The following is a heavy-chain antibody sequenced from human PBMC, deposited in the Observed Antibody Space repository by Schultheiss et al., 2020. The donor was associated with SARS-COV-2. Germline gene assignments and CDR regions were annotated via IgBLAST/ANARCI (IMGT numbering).Heavy chain of an antibody. D-gene: IGHD4-17*01. CDR1: GGSFSGYY. V-gene: IGHV4-59*10. J-gene: IGHJ5*02. CDR2: IYTSGST. Sequence: SETLSLTCAVYGGSFSGYYWSWIRQPPGKGLEWIGRIYTSGSTYYNPSLKSRVTISVDTSKNQFSLKLSSVTAADTAVYYCARKTEYDYGDYASWFDPWGQGTLVTVSS. CDR3: ARKTEYDYGDYASWFDP.